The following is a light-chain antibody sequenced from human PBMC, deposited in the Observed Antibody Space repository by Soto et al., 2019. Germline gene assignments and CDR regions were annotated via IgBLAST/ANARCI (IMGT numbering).Light chain of an antibody. J-gene: IGKJ1*01. CDR3: QQYSNSPQT. V-gene: IGKV3-20*01. Sequence: EIVLTQSPGTLSLSPGERATLSCRASQSVSSGYLAWYQQKPGQAPSLLIYGASSRVTGIPDRFSGSGSGTDFTLTISRLEPEDFAVYFCQQYSNSPQTFGQGTKVDIK. CDR1: QSVSSGY. CDR2: GAS.